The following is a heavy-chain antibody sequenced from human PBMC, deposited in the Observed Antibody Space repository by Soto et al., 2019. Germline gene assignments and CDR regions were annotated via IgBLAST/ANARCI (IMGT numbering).Heavy chain of an antibody. V-gene: IGHV1-18*01. CDR2: ISAYNGNT. Sequence: ASVKVSCKASGYTFTSYVISWVRQAPGQGLEWMGWISAYNGNTNYAQKLQGRVTMTTDTSTSTAYMELRSLRSDDTAVYYCARGRYCSGGSCSSYGMDVWGQGTTVTVSS. CDR1: GYTFTSYV. J-gene: IGHJ6*02. CDR3: ARGRYCSGGSCSSYGMDV. D-gene: IGHD2-15*01.